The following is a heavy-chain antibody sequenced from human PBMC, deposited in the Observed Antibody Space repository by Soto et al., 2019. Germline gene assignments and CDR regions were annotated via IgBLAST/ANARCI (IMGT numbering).Heavy chain of an antibody. CDR1: GFTFSSYA. D-gene: IGHD6-19*01. V-gene: IGHV3-30-3*01. CDR2: ISYDGSNK. CDR3: ARVRPAGPFDY. J-gene: IGHJ4*02. Sequence: QVQLVESGGGVVQPGRSLRLCCAASGFTFSSYAMHWVRQAPGKGLEWVAVISYDGSNKYYADSVKGRFTISRDNSKNTLYLQMNSLRAEDTAVYYCARVRPAGPFDYWGQGTLVTVSS.